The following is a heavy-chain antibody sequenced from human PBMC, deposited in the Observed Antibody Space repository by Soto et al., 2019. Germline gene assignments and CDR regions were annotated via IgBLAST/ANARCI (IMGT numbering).Heavy chain of an antibody. D-gene: IGHD6-13*01. V-gene: IGHV1-2*02. Sequence: GASVKVSCKASGYSFTGYSMHWVRQAPGQGLEWIGWINPNSGGTNNAQKFQGRVTMTRDTSTSTVYMELSALISDDTAVYYCARSLLDEYSSSWRSAYYGMDVWGQGTTVTVSS. CDR2: INPNSGGT. CDR3: ARSLLDEYSSSWRSAYYGMDV. J-gene: IGHJ6*02. CDR1: GYSFTGYS.